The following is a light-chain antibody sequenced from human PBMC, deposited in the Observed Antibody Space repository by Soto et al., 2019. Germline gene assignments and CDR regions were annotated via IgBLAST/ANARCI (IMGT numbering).Light chain of an antibody. J-gene: IGKJ4*02. CDR3: QLYHSWPA. CDR2: GAA. Sequence: EIVMTQSPATLSVSLGERVTLSCRASQSVFSSLAWYQQKPGQAPRLLIYGAATRPIGIPARFSGSGSGTEFTITSSSLQSEDFAVYYCQLYHSWPAFGRGTRVEIK. CDR1: QSVFSS. V-gene: IGKV3-15*01.